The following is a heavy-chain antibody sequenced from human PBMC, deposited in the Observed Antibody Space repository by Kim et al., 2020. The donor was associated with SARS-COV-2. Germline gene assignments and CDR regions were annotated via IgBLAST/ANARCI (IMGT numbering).Heavy chain of an antibody. J-gene: IGHJ4*02. Sequence: SETLSLTCTVSGGSISSYYWSWIRQPPGKGLEWIGYIYYSGSTNYNPSLKSRVTISVDTSKNQFSLKLSSVTAADTAVYYCARALDYWGQGTLVTVSS. V-gene: IGHV4-59*01. CDR1: GGSISSYY. CDR2: IYYSGST. CDR3: ARALDY.